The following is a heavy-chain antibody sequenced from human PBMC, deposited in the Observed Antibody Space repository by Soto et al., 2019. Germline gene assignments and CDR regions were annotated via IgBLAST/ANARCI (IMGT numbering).Heavy chain of an antibody. J-gene: IGHJ4*02. D-gene: IGHD6-19*01. CDR2: IKSKTDGGTT. Sequence: PGGSLRLSCAASAFTVRSNYMSWVRQAPGKGLEWVGRIKSKTDGGTTDYAAPVKGRFTISRDDSKNTLYLQMNSLKTEDTAVYYCTTRIAVALFVFDYWGQGTLVTVSS. V-gene: IGHV3-15*01. CDR3: TTRIAVALFVFDY. CDR1: AFTVRSNY.